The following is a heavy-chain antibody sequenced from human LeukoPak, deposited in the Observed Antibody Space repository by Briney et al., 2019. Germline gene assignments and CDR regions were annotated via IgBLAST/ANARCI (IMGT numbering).Heavy chain of an antibody. Sequence: SETLSLTCSVSGYSISSGYQWGWIRQPPGKGLEWIGRIYTSGSTNYNPSLKSRVTMSVDTSKNQFSLKLSSVTAADTAVYYCAMGIIAAAGRADYWGQGTLVTVSS. CDR2: IYTSGST. CDR1: GYSISSGYQ. CDR3: AMGIIAAAGRADY. V-gene: IGHV4-38-2*02. D-gene: IGHD6-13*01. J-gene: IGHJ4*02.